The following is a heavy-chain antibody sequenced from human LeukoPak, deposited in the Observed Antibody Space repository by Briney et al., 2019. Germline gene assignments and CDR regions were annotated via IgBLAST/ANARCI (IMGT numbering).Heavy chain of an antibody. CDR2: IYHSGST. J-gene: IGHJ2*01. V-gene: IGHV4-38-2*02. D-gene: IGHD3-10*01. CDR3: ARGVWYFDL. Sequence: SETLSLTCTVSGYSISSGYYWGWIRQPPGKGLEWIGSIYHSGSTYYNPSLKSRVTMSVDTSKNQFSLKLSSVTAADTAVYYCARGVWYFDLWGRGTLVTVSS. CDR1: GYSISSGYY.